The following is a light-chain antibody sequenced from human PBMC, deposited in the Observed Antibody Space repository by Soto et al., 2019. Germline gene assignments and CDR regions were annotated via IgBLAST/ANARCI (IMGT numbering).Light chain of an antibody. V-gene: IGLV2-14*01. CDR3: SSYTSSSTYV. J-gene: IGLJ1*01. Sequence: QSVLAQPASVSGSAGQSITISCTGTSTDVGGYNYVSWYQQHPGKAPKLIIYEVSNRPSGASNRFSGSKSGNTASLTISGLQAEDEADYYCSSYTSSSTYVFGTGTKVTVL. CDR1: STDVGGYNY. CDR2: EVS.